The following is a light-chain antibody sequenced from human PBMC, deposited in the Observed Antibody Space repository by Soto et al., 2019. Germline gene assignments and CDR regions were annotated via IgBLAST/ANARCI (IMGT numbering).Light chain of an antibody. CDR1: SSNIGAGYD. CDR2: GNG. CDR3: QTYDRSLSGLFV. V-gene: IGLV1-40*01. J-gene: IGLJ1*01. Sequence: VLTQPPSVSGAPGQRVTISCTGSSSNIGAGYDVHWYQQLPGTAPKLLIFGNGNRPSGVPDRFSGSKSDTSASLAITGLQAEDEADYYCQTYDRSLSGLFVFGTGTKVTVL.